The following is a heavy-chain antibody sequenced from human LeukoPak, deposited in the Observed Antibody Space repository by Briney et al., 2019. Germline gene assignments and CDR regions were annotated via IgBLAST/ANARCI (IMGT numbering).Heavy chain of an antibody. Sequence: GGSLRLSCAASGFTFSSYWMHWVRQAPGKGLVWVSRINSDGSSTIYADSVKGRFTISRDNAKNTLYLQMNSLRAEDTAVYYCVKDYSSGRDYWGNWFDPWGQGTLVTVSS. CDR2: INSDGSST. CDR1: GFTFSSYW. D-gene: IGHD3-10*01. J-gene: IGHJ5*02. V-gene: IGHV3-74*01. CDR3: VKDYSSGRDYWGNWFDP.